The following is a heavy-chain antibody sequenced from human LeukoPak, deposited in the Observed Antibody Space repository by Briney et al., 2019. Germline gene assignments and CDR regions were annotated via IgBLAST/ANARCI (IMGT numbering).Heavy chain of an antibody. CDR2: IYYTGST. V-gene: IGHV4-59*01. D-gene: IGHD6-13*01. Sequence: SETLSLTCTVSGGSISLCYWSWIRQPPAKGLEWIGGIYYTGSTKANPSRKNRVTISVDTSKKQLSLNLSSVTAADTAVYYCARAGRFSTTWHFEYWGQGILVPVFS. CDR1: GGSISLCY. CDR3: ARAGRFSTTWHFEY. J-gene: IGHJ4*02.